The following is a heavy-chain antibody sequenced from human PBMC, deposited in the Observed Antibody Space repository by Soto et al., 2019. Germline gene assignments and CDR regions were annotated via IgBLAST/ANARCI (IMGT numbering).Heavy chain of an antibody. CDR1: GYTFTSYA. Sequence: GASVKVSCTASGYTFTSYAMHWVRQAPGQRLEWMGWINAGNGNTKYSQKLQGRVTMTTDTSTSTAYMELRSLRSDDTAVYYCARGPTLNTVTIRHDYWGQGTLVTVSS. D-gene: IGHD4-17*01. J-gene: IGHJ4*02. V-gene: IGHV1-3*01. CDR2: INAGNGNT. CDR3: ARGPTLNTVTIRHDY.